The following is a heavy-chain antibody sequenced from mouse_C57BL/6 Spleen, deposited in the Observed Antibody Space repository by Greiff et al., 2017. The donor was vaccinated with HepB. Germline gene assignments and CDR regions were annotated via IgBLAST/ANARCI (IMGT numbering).Heavy chain of an antibody. J-gene: IGHJ4*01. D-gene: IGHD1-1*01. Sequence: EVKLMESGGGLVQPGGSLKLSCAASGFTFSDYYMYWVRQTPEKRLEWVAYISNGGGSTYYPDTVKGRFTISRDNAKNTLYLQMSRLKSEDTAMYYCARHYYGSYYAMDYWGQVTSVTVSS. V-gene: IGHV5-12*01. CDR2: ISNGGGST. CDR1: GFTFSDYY. CDR3: ARHYYGSYYAMDY.